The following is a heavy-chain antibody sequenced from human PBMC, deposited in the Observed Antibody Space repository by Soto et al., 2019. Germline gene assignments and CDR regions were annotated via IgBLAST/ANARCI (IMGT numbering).Heavy chain of an antibody. CDR1: GYTFTIYW. Sequence: GESLKISCKGSGYTFTIYWIAWVRQMPGKGLEWMGIIYPSDSDTRYSPSFQGQVTISADKSISTAYLQWSSLKASDTAMYYCARHSPRNDWTWLDYWGQGTLVTVSS. D-gene: IGHD3-9*01. V-gene: IGHV5-51*01. CDR3: ARHSPRNDWTWLDY. CDR2: IYPSDSDT. J-gene: IGHJ4*02.